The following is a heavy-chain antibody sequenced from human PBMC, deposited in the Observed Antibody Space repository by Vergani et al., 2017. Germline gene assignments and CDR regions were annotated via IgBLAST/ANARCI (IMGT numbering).Heavy chain of an antibody. V-gene: IGHV3-30*03. J-gene: IGHJ4*02. Sequence: QVQLVESGGGEVQPGRSLRLSCSAAGFPFNRYGMQWVRQAPGKGLEWVAYVLFDGSNEYYADSVKGRFIVSRDNSNDALYLQMNSLRTDDTAVYYCARDLAYCHEGSCALWGQGSVVTVSS. CDR1: GFPFNRYG. CDR3: ARDLAYCHEGSCAL. CDR2: VLFDGSNE. D-gene: IGHD2-15*01.